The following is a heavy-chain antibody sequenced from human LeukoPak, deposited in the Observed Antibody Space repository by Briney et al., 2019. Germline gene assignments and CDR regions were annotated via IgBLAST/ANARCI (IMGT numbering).Heavy chain of an antibody. CDR2: IIGSGGYS. CDR1: GFTFSSYA. D-gene: IGHD1-26*01. J-gene: IGHJ4*02. V-gene: IGHV3-23*01. Sequence: GGSLRLSCAASGFTFSSYAMSWVRQAPGKGLEWVSAIIGSGGYSYYADSVKGRFTISRDNSKNTLSLQMDSLRAEDTAVYYCVKLRGIYLDCDSRGRGTLVSVSS. CDR3: VKLRGIYLDCDS.